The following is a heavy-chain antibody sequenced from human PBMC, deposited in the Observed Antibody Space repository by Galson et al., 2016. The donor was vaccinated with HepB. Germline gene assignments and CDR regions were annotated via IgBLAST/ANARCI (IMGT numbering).Heavy chain of an antibody. J-gene: IGHJ4*02. V-gene: IGHV7-4-1*02. CDR2: INTNTGNP. D-gene: IGHD2-8*01. Sequence: SVKVSCKASGYTFTTYAMNWVRQAPGQGLECMGWINTNTGNPTYAQGFTGRFVFSLDTSVSTAYLQISGLKAEDTAVYYCATSAGEWVYDYWGQGTLVTVSS. CDR3: ATSAGEWVYDY. CDR1: GYTFTTYA.